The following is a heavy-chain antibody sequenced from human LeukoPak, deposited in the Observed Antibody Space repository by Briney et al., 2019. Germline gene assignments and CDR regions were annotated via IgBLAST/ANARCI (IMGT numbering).Heavy chain of an antibody. J-gene: IGHJ5*02. Sequence: SETLSLTCTVSGGSISRDYWSWVRQPPGKGLEWIGYIYTSGGTNYNASLKSRVTISVDTSKNQFSLKLSPVTAADTAVYYCARLLGRPTPRKYNWFDPWGQGTLVTVSS. CDR3: ARLLGRPTPRKYNWFDP. V-gene: IGHV4-4*09. CDR2: IYTSGGT. D-gene: IGHD6-6*01. CDR1: GGSISRDY.